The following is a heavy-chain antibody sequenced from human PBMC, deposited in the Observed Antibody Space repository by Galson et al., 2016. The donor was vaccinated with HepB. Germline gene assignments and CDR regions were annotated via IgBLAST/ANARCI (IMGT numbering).Heavy chain of an antibody. J-gene: IGHJ4*02. V-gene: IGHV3-23*01. Sequence: LRLSCAASGFTFSSYAMVWVRQAPGKGLEWISAISGSDGRTYYADSVKGRFTISRDNSKSTLFLQMNSLRDEDTAVYFCARAAGDYGNDGFPNFDYWGQGTLVTVSS. CDR1: GFTFSSYA. CDR2: ISGSDGRT. D-gene: IGHD4-17*01. CDR3: ARAAGDYGNDGFPNFDY.